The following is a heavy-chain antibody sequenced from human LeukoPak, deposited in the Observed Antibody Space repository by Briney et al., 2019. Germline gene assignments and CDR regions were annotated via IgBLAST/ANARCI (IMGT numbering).Heavy chain of an antibody. J-gene: IGHJ5*02. CDR3: ARQYSSGWYNWFDP. CDR1: GGSFSGYY. V-gene: IGHV4-34*01. D-gene: IGHD6-19*01. CDR2: INHSGST. Sequence: SETLSLTCTVSGGSFSGYYWSWIRQPPGKGLEWIGEINHSGSTNYNPSLKSRVTISVDTSKNQFSLKLSSVTAVDTAVYYCARQYSSGWYNWFDPWGQGTLVTVSS.